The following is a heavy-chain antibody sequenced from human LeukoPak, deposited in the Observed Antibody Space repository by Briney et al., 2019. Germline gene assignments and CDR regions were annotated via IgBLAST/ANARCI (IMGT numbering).Heavy chain of an antibody. CDR2: MNPNSGNT. J-gene: IGHJ4*02. CDR1: GYTVTSYD. D-gene: IGHD1-26*01. Sequence: ASVKVSCKASGYTVTSYDINWVRQATGQGLEWMGWMNPNSGNTAYAQKFQGRVTMTRSTSISTAYMELSSLRSEDTAVYYCARDVGATKRLDYWGQGTLVAVSS. V-gene: IGHV1-8*01. CDR3: ARDVGATKRLDY.